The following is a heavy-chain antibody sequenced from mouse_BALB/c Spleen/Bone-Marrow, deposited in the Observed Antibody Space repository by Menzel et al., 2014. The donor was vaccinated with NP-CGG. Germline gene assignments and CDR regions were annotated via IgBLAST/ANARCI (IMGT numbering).Heavy chain of an antibody. Sequence: SGSVLVRPGDSVKLSCKASGYTFTSTWIHWAKQRPGQGLEWIGEIHPNSGNTKYNEKLEGKATLTADTSSSTAYVDLSSLTSEDSAVYYCTRDGVGGAMDYWGQGTSVTVPS. D-gene: IGHD2-3*01. CDR3: TRDGVGGAMDY. CDR1: GYTFTSTW. V-gene: IGHV1S130*01. J-gene: IGHJ4*01. CDR2: IHPNSGNT.